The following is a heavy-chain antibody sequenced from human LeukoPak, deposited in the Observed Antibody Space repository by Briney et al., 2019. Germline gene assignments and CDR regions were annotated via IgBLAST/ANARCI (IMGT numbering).Heavy chain of an antibody. CDR2: IIPIFGTA. CDR3: ASYLRGGLGFSWFDP. D-gene: IGHD3-16*01. CDR1: GGTFSSYA. V-gene: IGHV1-69*01. J-gene: IGHJ5*02. Sequence: SSVKVSCKASGGTFSSYAISWVRQAPGQGLEWMGGIIPIFGTANYAQRFQGRVTITADESTSTAYMELSSLRSEDTAVYYCASYLRGGLGFSWFDPWGQGTLVTVSS.